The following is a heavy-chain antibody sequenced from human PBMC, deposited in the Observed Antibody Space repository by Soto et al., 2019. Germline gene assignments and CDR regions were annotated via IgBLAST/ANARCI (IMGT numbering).Heavy chain of an antibody. CDR3: AIHRPPSLDYGGNSYPAEYFQH. D-gene: IGHD4-17*01. V-gene: IGHV1-69*01. CDR2: IIPIFGTA. CDR1: GGTFSSYA. J-gene: IGHJ1*01. Sequence: KISCKASGGTFSSYAISWMRQAPGQGLEWMGGIIPIFGTANYAQKFQGRVTITADESTSTAYMELSSLRSEDTAVYYCAIHRPPSLDYGGNSYPAEYFQHWGQGTLVTVSS.